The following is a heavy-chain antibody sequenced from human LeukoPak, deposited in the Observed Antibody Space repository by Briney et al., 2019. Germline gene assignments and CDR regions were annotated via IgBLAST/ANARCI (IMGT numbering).Heavy chain of an antibody. CDR3: AKDRPNFHENSGHYYRRDGDS. V-gene: IGHV3-23*01. CDR2: MCGTAGCT. CDR1: GFTFYMYA. D-gene: IGHD3-22*01. J-gene: IGHJ5*01. Sequence: SGGSLRLSCQASGFTFYMYAMSWVRQAPGKGLEWVASMCGTAGCTFYPDSVKGRFTISRDNSKNLLYLRMNSLTAEDTAIYYCAKDRPNFHENSGHYYRRDGDSWGQGTLVTVSS.